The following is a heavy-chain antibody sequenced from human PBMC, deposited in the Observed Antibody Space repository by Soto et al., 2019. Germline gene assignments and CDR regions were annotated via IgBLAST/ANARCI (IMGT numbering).Heavy chain of an antibody. V-gene: IGHV3-23*01. CDR2: ISGSGSST. CDR1: GFTFSSYA. Sequence: EVQLLESGGGLVQPGGSLRLSCAASGFTFSSYAMSWVRQAPGKGLEWVSAISGSGSSTYYADSVKGRFTISRDNSKNTLYLQMNSLRAEDTAVYYCAKDGGYAYYDSSGYYFAYWGQGTLVTVSS. CDR3: AKDGGYAYYDSSGYYFAY. J-gene: IGHJ4*02. D-gene: IGHD3-22*01.